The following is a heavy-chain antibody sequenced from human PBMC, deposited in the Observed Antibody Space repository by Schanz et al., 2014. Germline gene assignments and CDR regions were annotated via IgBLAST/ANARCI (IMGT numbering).Heavy chain of an antibody. CDR3: AATTILED. CDR1: GFSFSSYS. CDR2: ISSGGNTI. V-gene: IGHV3-48*02. J-gene: IGHJ4*02. Sequence: EVQLVESGGGLVQPGESLRLSCAVSGFSFSSYSMSWVRQGPGKGLEWIAYISSGGNTIYYAGSVKGRFTISRDNAKSSLYRQMNSLRDEDTAVYYCAATTILEDWGQGTLVAVSS. D-gene: IGHD3-3*01.